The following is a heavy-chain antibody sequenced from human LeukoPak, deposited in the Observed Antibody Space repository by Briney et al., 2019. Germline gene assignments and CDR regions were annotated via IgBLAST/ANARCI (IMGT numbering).Heavy chain of an antibody. D-gene: IGHD3-16*01. CDR3: ARLAGYDYVWGSYGRHLDY. Sequence: GESLKISCKGSGYSFTSYWIGWVRQMPGKGLEWMGIIYPGDSDTRYSPSFQGQVTISADKSISTAYLQWSSLKVSDTAMYYCARLAGYDYVWGSYGRHLDYWGQGTLVTVSS. V-gene: IGHV5-51*01. CDR1: GYSFTSYW. J-gene: IGHJ4*02. CDR2: IYPGDSDT.